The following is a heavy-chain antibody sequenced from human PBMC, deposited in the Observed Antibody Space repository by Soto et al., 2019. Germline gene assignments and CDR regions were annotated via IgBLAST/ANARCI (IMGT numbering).Heavy chain of an antibody. J-gene: IGHJ4*02. D-gene: IGHD2-15*01. CDR3: AHRPSYCSGGSCYSGFDY. CDR1: GFSLSTSGVG. Sequence: QITLKESGPTLVKPTQTLTLTCTFSGFSLSTSGVGVGWIRQPPGKALEWLALIYWDDDKRYSPSLKSRLTITKDTAKTQVVLTMTNMDPLDTASYYCAHRPSYCSGGSCYSGFDYWGQGTLVTVSS. CDR2: IYWDDDK. V-gene: IGHV2-5*02.